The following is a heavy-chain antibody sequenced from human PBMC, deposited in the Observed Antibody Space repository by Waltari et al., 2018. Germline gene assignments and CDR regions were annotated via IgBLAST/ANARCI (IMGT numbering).Heavy chain of an antibody. Sequence: EVQLLESGGGLVHPGGSLRLSCAASAFTFRTYAIGSVRQAPGKGLEWVSAIRGSGGSTYYADSVKGRFTISRDNSKNTLYLQMNSLRAEDTAVYYCAKILYGDLDAFDIWGQGTMVTVSS. V-gene: IGHV3-23*01. D-gene: IGHD4-17*01. CDR2: IRGSGGST. J-gene: IGHJ3*02. CDR3: AKILYGDLDAFDI. CDR1: AFTFRTYA.